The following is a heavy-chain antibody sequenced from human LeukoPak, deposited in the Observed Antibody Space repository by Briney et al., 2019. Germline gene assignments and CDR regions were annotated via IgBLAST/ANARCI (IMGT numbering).Heavy chain of an antibody. CDR1: GFTFSTYA. Sequence: GGSLRLSCAASGFTFSTYAMSWVRQASGKGLEWVSTISGSGANTYYADSVRGRFTISRDNSKNTLYLHMNSLRAEDTAVYYCAKVGSYYSRDYFDYWGQGTLVAVSS. CDR2: ISGSGANT. CDR3: AKVGSYYSRDYFDY. J-gene: IGHJ4*02. V-gene: IGHV3-23*01. D-gene: IGHD1-26*01.